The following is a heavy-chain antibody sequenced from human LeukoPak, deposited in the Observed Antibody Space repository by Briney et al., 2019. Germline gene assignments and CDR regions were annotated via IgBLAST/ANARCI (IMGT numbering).Heavy chain of an antibody. J-gene: IGHJ5*02. Sequence: SSETLSLTCAVYGGSFSGYYWSWIRPPPGKGLEWIGEINHSGSTNYNPSLKSRVTISVDTSKNQFSLRLSSVTAADTAVYYCASRTKTVMDWFDPWGQGTLVTVSS. V-gene: IGHV4-34*01. CDR3: ASRTKTVMDWFDP. CDR2: INHSGST. D-gene: IGHD5-18*01. CDR1: GGSFSGYY.